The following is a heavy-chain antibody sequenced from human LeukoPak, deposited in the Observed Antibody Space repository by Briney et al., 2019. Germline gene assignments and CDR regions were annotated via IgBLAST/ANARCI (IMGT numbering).Heavy chain of an antibody. CDR2: IAVDGTDE. CDR1: EFSFSRYA. Sequence: QPGGSLRLSCVASEFSFSRYAMHWLRQPPGKGLEWVALIAVDGTDEFYAESVRGRFTVSRDDSNNMLYLQMTSLRAEDTAVYYCARDLSTMVRGPFDPWGQGTLVTVSS. J-gene: IGHJ5*02. D-gene: IGHD3-10*01. CDR3: ARDLSTMVRGPFDP. V-gene: IGHV3-30*04.